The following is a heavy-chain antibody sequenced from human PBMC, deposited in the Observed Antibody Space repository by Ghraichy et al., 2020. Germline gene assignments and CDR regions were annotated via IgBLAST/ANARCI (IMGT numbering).Heavy chain of an antibody. J-gene: IGHJ4*02. V-gene: IGHV2-5*01. Sequence: SGPTLVKPTQTLTLTCTFSGFSLSTSGVGVGWIRQPPGKALEWLALIYWNDDKRYSPSLKSRLTITKDTSKNQVVLTMTNMDPVDTATYYCAHSTVPFYYGGNYYFDYWGQGTLVTVSS. CDR2: IYWNDDK. D-gene: IGHD4-23*01. CDR3: AHSTVPFYYGGNYYFDY. CDR1: GFSLSTSGVG.